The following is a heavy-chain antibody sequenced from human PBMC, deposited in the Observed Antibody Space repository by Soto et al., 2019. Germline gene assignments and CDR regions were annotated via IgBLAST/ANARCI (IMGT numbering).Heavy chain of an antibody. J-gene: IGHJ4*02. CDR2: MNVDTGGT. CDR1: GYRFTTHY. V-gene: IGHV1-2*06. D-gene: IGHD5-18*01. CDR3: ARDGNFALRGYSFGFDL. Sequence: ASVKVSCKASGYRFTTHYIHWVRQAPGQGLEWMGRMNVDTGGTTYAHKFQGRVTMTRDTSIRTAYLEVSSVKSDDTAMYYCARDGNFALRGYSFGFDLWGKGTRLTVSS.